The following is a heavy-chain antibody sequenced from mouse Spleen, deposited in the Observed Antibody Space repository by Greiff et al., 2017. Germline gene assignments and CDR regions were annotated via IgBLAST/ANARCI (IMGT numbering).Heavy chain of an antibody. V-gene: IGHV1-78*01. J-gene: IGHJ2*01. CDR3: ARCPYYYDGSPYYFDY. Sequence: QVQLQQSDAELVKPGASVKISCKVSGYTFTDHTIHWMKQRPEQGLEWIGYIYPRDGSTKYNEKFKGKATLTADKSSSTAYMQLNSLTSEDSAVYFCARCPYYYDGSPYYFDYWGQGTTLTVSS. CDR2: IYPRDGST. CDR1: GYTFTDHT. D-gene: IGHD1-1*01.